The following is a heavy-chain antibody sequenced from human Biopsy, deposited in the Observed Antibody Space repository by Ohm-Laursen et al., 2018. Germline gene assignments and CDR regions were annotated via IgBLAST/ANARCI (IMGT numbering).Heavy chain of an antibody. D-gene: IGHD3-9*01. J-gene: IGHJ1*01. V-gene: IGHV1-69*06. CDR1: GGTFSNYG. CDR3: ATKLTGYFHH. Sequence: GSSVKVFCKAPGGTFSNYGVDWVRQAPGQGLEWLGGNIPILGTGNYAQKFQDRVTVAAGTSTSTATMELRSLRSDDTAVYYCATKLTGYFHHWGQGTLVIVSS. CDR2: NIPILGTG.